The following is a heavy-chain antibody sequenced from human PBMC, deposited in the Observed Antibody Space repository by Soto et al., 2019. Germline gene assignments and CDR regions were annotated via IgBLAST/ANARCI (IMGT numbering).Heavy chain of an antibody. D-gene: IGHD2-15*01. V-gene: IGHV1-8*01. J-gene: IGHJ4*02. CDR2: MNPNSGNT. CDR1: GYTFTSYD. Sequence: ASVKVSCKASGYTFTSYDINWVRQATGQGLEWMGWMNPNSGNTGYAQKFQGRVTITRDTSASTAYMELSSLRSEDTAVYYCARGGGCSGGSCYSSPHDYWGQGTLVTVSS. CDR3: ARGGGCSGGSCYSSPHDY.